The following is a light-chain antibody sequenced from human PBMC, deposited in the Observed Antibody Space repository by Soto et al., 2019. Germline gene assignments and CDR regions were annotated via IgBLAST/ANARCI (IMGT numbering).Light chain of an antibody. J-gene: IGKJ3*01. Sequence: EIVLTQSPATLSLSPGERATLSCRDSQSVSSYLAWYQQKPGQAPRLLIYDTSKRATGIPARFSGSGSGTDFTLTISSLEPEDFAVYYCQQRTNWPRSFTFGPGTKVDIK. CDR2: DTS. CDR3: QQRTNWPRSFT. CDR1: QSVSSY. V-gene: IGKV3-11*01.